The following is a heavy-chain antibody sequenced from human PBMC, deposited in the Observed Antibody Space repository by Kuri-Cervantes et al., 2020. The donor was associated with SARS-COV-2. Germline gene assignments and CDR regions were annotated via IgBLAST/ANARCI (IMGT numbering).Heavy chain of an antibody. Sequence: GSLRLSCYVCVGTFSHITGSWIRQPPGKGLEWIGEIIHGGCTNYNASLNSRVILSLDTSKKQFSLKVPSVTAADTAVYYCARGLPGLDAFDIWGQGTMVTVSS. CDR2: IIHGGCT. V-gene: IGHV4-34*01. CDR1: VGTFSHIT. J-gene: IGHJ3*02. CDR3: ARGLPGLDAFDI.